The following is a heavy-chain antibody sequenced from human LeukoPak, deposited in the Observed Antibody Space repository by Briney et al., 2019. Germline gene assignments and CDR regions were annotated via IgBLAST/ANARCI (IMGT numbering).Heavy chain of an antibody. Sequence: GGSLRLSCAASGFTFSSYAMSWVRQAPGKGLEWVSGISGSGGTTYYADSVQGRFTLSRDNSKNTLYLQMNSLRAEDTAVYYCARLKGVATPFDYWGQGTLVTVSS. D-gene: IGHD5-12*01. CDR1: GFTFSSYA. V-gene: IGHV3-23*01. CDR3: ARLKGVATPFDY. J-gene: IGHJ4*02. CDR2: ISGSGGTT.